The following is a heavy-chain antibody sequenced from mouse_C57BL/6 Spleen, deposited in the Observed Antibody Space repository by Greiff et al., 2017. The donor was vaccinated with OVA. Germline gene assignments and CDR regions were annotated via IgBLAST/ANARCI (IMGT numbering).Heavy chain of an antibody. J-gene: IGHJ4*01. Sequence: DVKLVESGGGLVKPGGSLKLSCAASGFTFSSYTMSWVRQTPEKRLAWVATISGGGGTTYYPDSVKGRFTISRDNAKNTLYLQMSSLRSEDTALYYCARRSTMVTTNAMDYWGQGTSVTVSS. V-gene: IGHV5-9*01. CDR2: ISGGGGTT. CDR3: ARRSTMVTTNAMDY. CDR1: GFTFSSYT. D-gene: IGHD2-2*01.